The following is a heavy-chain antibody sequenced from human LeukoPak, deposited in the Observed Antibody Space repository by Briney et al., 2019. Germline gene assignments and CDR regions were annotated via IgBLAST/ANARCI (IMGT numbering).Heavy chain of an antibody. J-gene: IGHJ6*03. CDR2: INPNSGGT. Sequence: ASVKVSCKASGYTFTGYYMHWVRQAPGQGLEWMGWINPNSGGTNYAQKFQGRVTMTRDTSISTAYMELSRLRSDDTAVYYCARGGWLRLTSYYYYMDVWGKGTTVTISS. CDR1: GYTFTGYY. CDR3: ARGGWLRLTSYYYYMDV. V-gene: IGHV1-2*02. D-gene: IGHD5-12*01.